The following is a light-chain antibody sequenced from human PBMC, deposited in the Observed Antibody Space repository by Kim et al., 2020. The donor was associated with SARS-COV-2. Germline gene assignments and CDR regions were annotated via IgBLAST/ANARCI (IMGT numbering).Light chain of an antibody. J-gene: IGLJ2*01. Sequence: GQSITVSCTGTNSDVDNYNYVYWDTQRPDKAPTLIIYDVSQAPSGASSRCAGSKSGNTASLTISGLQAEDEADYYCSTHTSSSSLVFGGGTQRTV. CDR3: STHTSSSSLV. CDR2: DVS. V-gene: IGLV2-14*03. CDR1: NSDVDNYNY.